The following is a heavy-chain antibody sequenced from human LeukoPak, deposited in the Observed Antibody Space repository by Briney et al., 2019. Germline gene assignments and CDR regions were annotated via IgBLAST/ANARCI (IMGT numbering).Heavy chain of an antibody. CDR2: INHSGST. CDR1: GGSFSGYY. CDR3: ATRESLFLEWLPQGD. V-gene: IGHV4-34*01. D-gene: IGHD3-3*01. Sequence: PSETLSLTCAVYGGSFSGYYWSWIRQPPGKGLEWIGEINHSGSTNYNPSLKSRVTISVDTSKNQFPLKLSSVTAADTAVYYCATRESLFLEWLPQGDWGQGTLVTVSS. J-gene: IGHJ4*02.